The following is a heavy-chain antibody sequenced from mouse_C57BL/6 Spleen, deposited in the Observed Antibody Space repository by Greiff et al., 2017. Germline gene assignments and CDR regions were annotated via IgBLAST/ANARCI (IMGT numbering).Heavy chain of an antibody. J-gene: IGHJ3*01. V-gene: IGHV5-4*01. CDR3: ASHYDYGTWFAY. D-gene: IGHD2-4*01. CDR2: ISDGGSYT. Sequence: EVHLVESGGGLVKPGGSLKLSCAASGFTFSSYAMSWVRQTPEKRLEWVATISDGGSYTYYPDNVKGRFTISRDNAKNNLYLQMSHLKSEDTAMYYCASHYDYGTWFAYWGQGTLVTVSA. CDR1: GFTFSSYA.